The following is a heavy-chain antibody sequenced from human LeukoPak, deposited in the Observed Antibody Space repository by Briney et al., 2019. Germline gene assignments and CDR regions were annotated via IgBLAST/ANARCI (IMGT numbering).Heavy chain of an antibody. CDR2: IWYDGSNK. J-gene: IGHJ6*02. D-gene: IGHD4-17*01. CDR3: ARDRYGDHDYYYGMVV. CDR1: RFTFSNYG. Sequence: GGSLRLSCAASRFTFSNYGMHWVRQAPGKGLEWVAVIWYDGSNKYYADFVKGRFTISRDNSKNTLYLQMNSLRAEDTAVYYCARDRYGDHDYYYGMVVWGQGTTVTVSS. V-gene: IGHV3-33*01.